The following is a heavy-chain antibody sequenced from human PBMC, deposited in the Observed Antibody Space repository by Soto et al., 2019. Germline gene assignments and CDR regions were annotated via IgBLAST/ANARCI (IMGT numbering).Heavy chain of an antibody. J-gene: IGHJ6*02. CDR3: ARTDPMDV. CDR2: VSGDNDNI. V-gene: IGHV1-18*01. CDR1: GYTFSNYG. Sequence: QVQLVQSGAEVKKPGASVKVSCRASGYTFSNYGISWVRQAPGQGLEWMGWVSGDNDNINYAQKFQGRVTMTTDTSTSTAYMELRSLRSDDTAVYYCARTDPMDVWGQGTPVTVSS.